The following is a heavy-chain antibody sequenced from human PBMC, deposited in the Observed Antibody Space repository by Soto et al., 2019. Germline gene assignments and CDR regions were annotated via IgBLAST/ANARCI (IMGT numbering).Heavy chain of an antibody. V-gene: IGHV4-59*02. J-gene: IGHJ5*02. Sequence: SETLSLTCSFSGDSVTSHYLTWIRQSPEKGLEWIGYMHYTGFSHYNPSLKSRLTISVDRSKNQFTLKLTSVTAADTAVYYCARPSPSSSWKTWFDPWGQGTLVTVSS. CDR2: MHYTGFS. CDR1: GDSVTSHY. CDR3: ARPSPSSSWKTWFDP. D-gene: IGHD6-13*01.